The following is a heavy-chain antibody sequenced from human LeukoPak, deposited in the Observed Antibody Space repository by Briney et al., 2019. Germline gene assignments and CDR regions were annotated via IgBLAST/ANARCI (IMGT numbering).Heavy chain of an antibody. V-gene: IGHV1-2*04. Sequence: ASVKVSCKASGYTFTGYYMHWVRQAPGQGLEWMGWINPNSGGTNYAQKFQGWATMTRDTSISTAYMELSRLRSDDTAVYYCARDLGDSTGYGIDPWGQGTLVTVSS. D-gene: IGHD2-21*01. CDR1: GYTFTGYY. CDR2: INPNSGGT. CDR3: ARDLGDSTGYGIDP. J-gene: IGHJ5*02.